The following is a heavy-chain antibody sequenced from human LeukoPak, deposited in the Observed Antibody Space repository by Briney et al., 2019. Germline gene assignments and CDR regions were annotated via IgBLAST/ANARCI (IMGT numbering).Heavy chain of an antibody. Sequence: ASVKVSCKASGYTFTSYDINWVRQATGQGLEWMGWMNPNSGNTGYAQKFQGRVTMTRNTSISTAYMELSSLRSEDTAVYYCARGSNYYYYYYMDVWGKGTTVIVSS. CDR2: MNPNSGNT. CDR1: GYTFTSYD. D-gene: IGHD4-11*01. V-gene: IGHV1-8*01. J-gene: IGHJ6*03. CDR3: ARGSNYYYYYYMDV.